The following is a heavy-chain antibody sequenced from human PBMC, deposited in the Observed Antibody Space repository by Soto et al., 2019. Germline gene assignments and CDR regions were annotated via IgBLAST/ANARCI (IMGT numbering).Heavy chain of an antibody. V-gene: IGHV3-48*03. CDR1: GFTFSSYE. Sequence: HPGGSLRLSCAAPGFTFSSYEMNWVRQAPGKGLEWVSYISSSGSTIYYADSVKGRFTISRDNAKNSLYLQMNSLRAEDTAVYYCARDRALGAFDIWGQGTMVTVSS. J-gene: IGHJ3*02. CDR2: ISSSGSTI. CDR3: ARDRALGAFDI. D-gene: IGHD3-10*01.